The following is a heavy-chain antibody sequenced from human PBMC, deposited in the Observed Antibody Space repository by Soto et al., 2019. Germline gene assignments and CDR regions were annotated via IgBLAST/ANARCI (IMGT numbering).Heavy chain of an antibody. J-gene: IGHJ4*02. Sequence: QVQLQESGPGLVKPSQTLSLTCTVSGGSISSGGYYWSWIRQHPGKGLEWIGYIYYSGSTYYNPSLKSRVTISVDTSKNQFSLKLSSVTAADTAVYFCARSAYYYDSSAYYHFDSWGQGTLVTVSS. CDR1: GGSISSGGYY. V-gene: IGHV4-31*03. D-gene: IGHD3-22*01. CDR2: IYYSGST. CDR3: ARSAYYYDSSAYYHFDS.